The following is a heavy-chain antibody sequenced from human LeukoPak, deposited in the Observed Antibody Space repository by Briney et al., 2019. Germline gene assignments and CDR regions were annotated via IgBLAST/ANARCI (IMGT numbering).Heavy chain of an antibody. CDR3: ARGMQQLYHFDS. CDR1: GGSITSYY. V-gene: IGHV4-59*01. Sequence: SETLSLTCTVSGGSITSYYWSWIRQPPGKGLEWIGYIYYSGSTNYNPSLKSRVTISVDTSKNQFSLKLLSVTAADTAVYYCARGMQQLYHFDSWGRGTLVTVSS. D-gene: IGHD6-13*01. CDR2: IYYSGST. J-gene: IGHJ4*02.